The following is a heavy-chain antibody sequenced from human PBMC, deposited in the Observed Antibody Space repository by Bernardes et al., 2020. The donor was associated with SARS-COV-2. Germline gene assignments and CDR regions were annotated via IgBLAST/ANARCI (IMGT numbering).Heavy chain of an antibody. D-gene: IGHD2-2*01. J-gene: IGHJ6*03. CDR1: GGSISSYY. CDR3: ARYCSSTSCYPYYYMDV. CDR2: IYYSGST. V-gene: IGHV4-59*01. Sequence: SETLSLTCTVSGGSISSYYWSWIRQPPGKGLEWIGYIYYSGSTNYNPSLKTRVTISVDTSKNQFSLKLSSVTAADTAVYYCARYCSSTSCYPYYYMDVWGKGTTVTVSS.